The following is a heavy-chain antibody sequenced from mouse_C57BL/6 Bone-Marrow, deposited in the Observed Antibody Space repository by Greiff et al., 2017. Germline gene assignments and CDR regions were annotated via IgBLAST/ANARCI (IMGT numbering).Heavy chain of an antibody. Sequence: QVQLQQPGAELVKPGASVKLSCKASGYTFTSYWMQWVKQRPGQGLEWIGEIDPSDSNTNYNQKFKGKATLTVDTSSSTAYMQLSSLASEDSAVYYCAKFGHFDVGCWGKRTTVTGAS. D-gene: IGHD1-2*01. J-gene: IGHJ4*01. CDR1: GYTFTSYW. CDR3: AKFGHFDVGC. V-gene: IGHV1-50*01. CDR2: IDPSDSNT.